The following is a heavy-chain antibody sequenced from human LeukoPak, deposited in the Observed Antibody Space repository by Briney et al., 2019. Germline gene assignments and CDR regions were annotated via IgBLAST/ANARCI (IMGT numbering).Heavy chain of an antibody. J-gene: IGHJ4*02. CDR1: GFTFSSYA. CDR3: ARDSYGSGSFDY. Sequence: PGGSLRLSCAASGFTFSSYAMSWVRQAPAKGLEWVSTVSGSGVSTYYADSVKGRFTISRDNSKNTLYFQMNSLRAEDTAVYYCARDSYGSGSFDYWGEGTLVTVSS. V-gene: IGHV3-23*01. D-gene: IGHD3-10*01. CDR2: VSGSGVST.